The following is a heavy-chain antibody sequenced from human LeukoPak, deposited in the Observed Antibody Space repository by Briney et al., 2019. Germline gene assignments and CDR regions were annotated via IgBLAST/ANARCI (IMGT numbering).Heavy chain of an antibody. D-gene: IGHD1-20*01. Sequence: GASVKVSCKASGYTFTSYAISWVRQAPGQGLEWMGGIIPIFGTTKYAQKLQGRVTITADESTSTAYMELSSLRSEDTAIYYCARAFRNWSQTHHYYFYYMDVWGKGTTVTVSS. CDR2: IIPIFGTT. J-gene: IGHJ6*03. CDR3: ARAFRNWSQTHHYYFYYMDV. CDR1: GYTFTSYA. V-gene: IGHV1-69*13.